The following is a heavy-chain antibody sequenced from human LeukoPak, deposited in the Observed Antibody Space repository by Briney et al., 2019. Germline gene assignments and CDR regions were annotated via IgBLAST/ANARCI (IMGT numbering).Heavy chain of an antibody. J-gene: IGHJ4*02. V-gene: IGHV4-31*03. CDR1: GGSISSGGYY. D-gene: IGHD4-17*01. CDR3: ARSRGVPFAATAFDY. CDR2: IYYSGST. Sequence: SETLSLTCTVSGGSISSGGYYWSWIRQPPGKTLDWIGYIYYSGSTYYNPSLKSRVTISVDTSKNQFSLKLSSVTAADTAVYYCARSRGVPFAATAFDYWGQGTLVTVSS.